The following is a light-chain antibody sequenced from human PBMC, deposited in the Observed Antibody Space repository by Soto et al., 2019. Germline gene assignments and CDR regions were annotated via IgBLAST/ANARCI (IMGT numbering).Light chain of an antibody. CDR1: QSISSW. CDR2: DAS. J-gene: IGKJ1*01. CDR3: QQYNDYNTYST. Sequence: DIQMTQSPSTLSASVGDRVTITCRASQSISSWLAWYQQKPGKAPKLLIYDASSLESGVPSRFSGSGSATEFTLTISSLQPDDFATYYCQQYNDYNTYSTFGQGTKVDIK. V-gene: IGKV1-5*01.